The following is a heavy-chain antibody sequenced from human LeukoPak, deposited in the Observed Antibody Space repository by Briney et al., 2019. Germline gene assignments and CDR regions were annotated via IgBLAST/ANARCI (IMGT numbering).Heavy chain of an antibody. CDR2: ITSSSTYV. J-gene: IGHJ4*02. CDR1: GFTISSYA. CDR3: ARLYCSGGSCYPEY. Sequence: GGSLRLSCAASGFTISSYAMNWVRQAPGKGLEWVSSITSSSTYVYYADSVKGRFTISRDSAKNSLYLQMNSLRAEDAAVYYCARLYCSGGSCYPEYWGQGTLVTVSS. V-gene: IGHV3-21*01. D-gene: IGHD2-15*01.